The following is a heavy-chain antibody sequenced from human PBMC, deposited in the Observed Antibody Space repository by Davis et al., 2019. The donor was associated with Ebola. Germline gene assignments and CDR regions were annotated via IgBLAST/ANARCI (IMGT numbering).Heavy chain of an antibody. CDR3: ASFLRYCSSTSCYPIDY. CDR2: IYTSGST. J-gene: IGHJ4*02. CDR1: GGSISSYY. D-gene: IGHD2-2*01. Sequence: PSETLSLTCTVSGGSISSYYWSWIRQSAGKGLEWIGRIYTSGSTNYNPSLKSRVTMSVDTSKNQFSLKLSSVTAADTAVYYCASFLRYCSSTSCYPIDYWGQGTLVTVSS. V-gene: IGHV4-4*07.